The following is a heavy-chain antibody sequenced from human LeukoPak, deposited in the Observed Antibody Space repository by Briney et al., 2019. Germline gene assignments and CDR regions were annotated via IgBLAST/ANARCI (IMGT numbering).Heavy chain of an antibody. CDR3: AREMRSPRGGFDY. D-gene: IGHD3-10*01. J-gene: IGHJ4*02. CDR1: SGSISSSSYY. CDR2: MYYSGST. Sequence: SETLSLTCTVSSGSISSSSYYWGWIRQPPGMGLEWIGSMYYSGSTYYNPSLKSRVTISVDTSKSQFSLKLSSVTAADTAVHYCAREMRSPRGGFDYWDQGTLVTVSS. V-gene: IGHV4-39*07.